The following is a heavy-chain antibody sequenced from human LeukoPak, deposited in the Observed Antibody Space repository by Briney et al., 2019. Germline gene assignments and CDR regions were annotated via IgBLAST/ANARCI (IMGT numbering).Heavy chain of an antibody. Sequence: PSETLSLTCTVSGGSISSSDYYWGWIRQPPGQGLEWIGSIDYSGSTYSNPSLKSRVTVSVDTSKNQFSLKLSSVTAADTAVYYCARLPFYDSSGYWGQGTLVTVSS. CDR1: GGSISSSDYY. D-gene: IGHD3-22*01. CDR2: IDYSGST. CDR3: ARLPFYDSSGY. V-gene: IGHV4-39*07. J-gene: IGHJ4*02.